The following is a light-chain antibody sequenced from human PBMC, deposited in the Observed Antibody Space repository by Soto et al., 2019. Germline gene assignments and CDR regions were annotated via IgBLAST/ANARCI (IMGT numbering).Light chain of an antibody. Sequence: DIVMTQSPDSLAVSLGERATINCKSSQSVLYSSNNKNHLGWYQQKSGQPPKLLISWASTRESGVPDRFSGSGSGTEFTLTISSLQAEDVAVYYCQQYYSTPLTFGGGTKVEIK. CDR3: QQYYSTPLT. CDR1: QSVLYSSNNKNH. V-gene: IGKV4-1*01. CDR2: WAS. J-gene: IGKJ4*01.